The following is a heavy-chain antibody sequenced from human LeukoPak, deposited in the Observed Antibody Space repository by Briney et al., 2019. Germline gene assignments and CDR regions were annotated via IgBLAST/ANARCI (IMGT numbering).Heavy chain of an antibody. CDR2: ISYDGSNK. CDR1: TPTPTNQP. V-gene: IGHV3-30*18. J-gene: IGHJ4*02. D-gene: IGHD4-17*01. CDR3: AKSVYGGYQDK. Sequence: SQTPPRPPPTPTPTNQPTHCDPHPPNKGLEWVAAISYDGSNKYYGGSGKGRFTISRDNSKNTLYLQMNSLRAEDTAVYYCAKSVYGGYQDKWGEGTLVTVFS.